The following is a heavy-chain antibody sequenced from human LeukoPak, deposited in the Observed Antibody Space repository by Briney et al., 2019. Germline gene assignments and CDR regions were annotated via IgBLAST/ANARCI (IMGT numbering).Heavy chain of an antibody. V-gene: IGHV1-18*01. Sequence: GASVKVSCKASGYTFTSYAISWVRQAPGRGLEWMGWISAYNGNTNYAQNLQGRVTMTTDTSTSTAYMELRSLRSDDTAVYYCARAGGYCRSTSCYVRNYYFYYYMDVWGKGTTVTVSS. CDR1: GYTFTSYA. CDR3: ARAGGYCRSTSCYVRNYYFYYYMDV. D-gene: IGHD2-2*01. CDR2: ISAYNGNT. J-gene: IGHJ6*03.